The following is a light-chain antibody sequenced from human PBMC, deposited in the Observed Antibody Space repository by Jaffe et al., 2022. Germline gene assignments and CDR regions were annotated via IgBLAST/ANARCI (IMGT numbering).Light chain of an antibody. J-gene: IGKJ5*01. CDR1: QGISKS. CDR2: AAS. CDR3: QQYNSYPIT. Sequence: DIQMTQSPSSLSASVGDRVTITCRASQGISKSLAWYQQKPEKAPKSLIYAASNLQSGVPSRFSGSGSGTDFTLTISSLQPEDFATYYCQQYNSYPITFGQGTRLEIK. V-gene: IGKV1D-16*01.